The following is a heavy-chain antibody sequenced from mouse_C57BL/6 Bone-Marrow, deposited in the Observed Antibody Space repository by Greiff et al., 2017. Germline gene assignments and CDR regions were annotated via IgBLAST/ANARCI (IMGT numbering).Heavy chain of an antibody. CDR1: GFTFSNYW. V-gene: IGHV6-3*01. D-gene: IGHD2-10*01. Sequence: EVQLQQSGGGLVQPGGSMKLSCVASGFTFSNYWMNWVRQSPEKGLEWVAQIRLKSDNYATHYAESVKGRFTISRDDSKSSVYLQMNNLRAEDTVIYYCTVPLLSAMDYWGQGTSGTVSS. CDR2: IRLKSDNYAT. CDR3: TVPLLSAMDY. J-gene: IGHJ4*01.